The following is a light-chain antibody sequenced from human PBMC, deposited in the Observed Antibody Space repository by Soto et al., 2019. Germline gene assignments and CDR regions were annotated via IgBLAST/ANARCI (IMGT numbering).Light chain of an antibody. CDR1: QSVSNTY. CDR3: QQYGSSPLFT. Sequence: EIVLTQSPGTLSLSPGERATLSCRASQSVSNTYLAWYQQKPGQAPRLLIYGASGRATGIPDRFSGSGCGTDFTLTISRLEPEDFAVYYCQQYGSSPLFTFGPGTRVDIK. J-gene: IGKJ3*01. V-gene: IGKV3-20*01. CDR2: GAS.